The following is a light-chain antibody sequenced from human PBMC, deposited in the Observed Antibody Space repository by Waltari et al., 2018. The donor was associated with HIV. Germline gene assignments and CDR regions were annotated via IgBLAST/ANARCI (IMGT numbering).Light chain of an antibody. CDR1: QGISNY. V-gene: IGKV1-27*01. Sequence: DFQMTQSPASLSASVGDRVTITCRASQGISNYLACYQQKPGKVPKFLIYGASTLQSGVPSRFSGSGSGTDFTLTISSLQPEDVATYYCQKYNSVPPWTFGQGTKVEIK. J-gene: IGKJ1*01. CDR2: GAS. CDR3: QKYNSVPPWT.